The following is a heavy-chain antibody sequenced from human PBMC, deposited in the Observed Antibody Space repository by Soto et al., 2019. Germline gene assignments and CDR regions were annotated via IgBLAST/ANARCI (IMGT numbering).Heavy chain of an antibody. CDR1: GFTVSDYF. J-gene: IGHJ6*02. Sequence: GGALRLSCAASGFTVSDYFMSGIRQAPGKGLEWVSYISSGGFTTYSAASVKGRFTTSWDKAKNSLYLQMNSLSAEDTAVYYCATGVVPATKWGYYSYGLDVWGQGTTVTVSS. V-gene: IGHV3-11*01. CDR2: ISSGGFTT. CDR3: ATGVVPATKWGYYSYGLDV. D-gene: IGHD2-2*01.